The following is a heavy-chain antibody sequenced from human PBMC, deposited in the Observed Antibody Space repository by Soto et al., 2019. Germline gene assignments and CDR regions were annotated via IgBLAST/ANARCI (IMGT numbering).Heavy chain of an antibody. CDR2: IRANDESI. V-gene: IGHV3-48*03. D-gene: IGHD3-22*01. J-gene: IGHJ4*02. CDR1: GFDFRSYE. CDR3: AREGKRYYDSSGPQNY. Sequence: GGSLRLSCVASGFDFRSYEMNWVRQAPGKGLEWVSNIRANDESIYYADSVKGRFTISRDNAKNSLYLQMNSLRAEDTAVYYCAREGKRYYDSSGPQNYWGQGTLVTVSS.